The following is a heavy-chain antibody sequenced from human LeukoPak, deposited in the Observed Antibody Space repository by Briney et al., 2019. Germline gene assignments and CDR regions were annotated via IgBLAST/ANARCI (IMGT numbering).Heavy chain of an antibody. Sequence: PSETLSLTCAVYGGSFSGYYWSWIRQPPGKGLEWIGEINHSGSTNYNPSLKSRVTISVDTSKNQFSLKLSSVTAADTAVYYCARQRGYGSGSYRYYFDYWGQGTLATVSS. J-gene: IGHJ4*02. D-gene: IGHD3-10*01. CDR3: ARQRGYGSGSYRYYFDY. CDR2: INHSGST. V-gene: IGHV4-34*01. CDR1: GGSFSGYY.